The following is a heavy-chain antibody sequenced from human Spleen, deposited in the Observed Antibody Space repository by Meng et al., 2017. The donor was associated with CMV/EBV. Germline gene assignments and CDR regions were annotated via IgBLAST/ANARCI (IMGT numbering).Heavy chain of an antibody. Sequence: KVSCKASGGTLSSYAITWVRQAPGQGLEWMGGIIPIFGTPSHAQKFQGRVTIDMDESTTTAYMEVNSLTSNDTAVYYCARLRGTVYGILSDDALDVWGQGTMVTVSS. CDR1: GGTLSSYA. CDR3: ARLRGTVYGILSDDALDV. D-gene: IGHD2-8*02. J-gene: IGHJ3*01. CDR2: IIPIFGTP. V-gene: IGHV1-69*05.